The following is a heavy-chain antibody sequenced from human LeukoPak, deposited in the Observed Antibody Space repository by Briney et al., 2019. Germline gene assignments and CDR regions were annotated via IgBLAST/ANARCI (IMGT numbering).Heavy chain of an antibody. CDR3: ARHEGYCSGGSCLIGYMDV. V-gene: IGHV4-39*01. Sequence: PSETLSLTCTVSGGSISSSSYYWGWIRQPPGKGLEWIGSIYYSGSTYYNPSLKSRVTISVDTSKNQFSLKLSSVTAADTAVYYCARHEGYCSGGSCLIGYMDVWGKGTTVTISS. D-gene: IGHD2-15*01. J-gene: IGHJ6*03. CDR2: IYYSGST. CDR1: GGSISSSSYY.